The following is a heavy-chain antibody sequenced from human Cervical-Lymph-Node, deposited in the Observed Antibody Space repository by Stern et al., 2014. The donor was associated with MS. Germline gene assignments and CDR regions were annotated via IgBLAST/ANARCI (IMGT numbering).Heavy chain of an antibody. CDR2: ITGDGSST. Sequence: EVQLVESGGGLVQPGGSLRLSCVASGFTVSSYWMHWVRQGPERGLAWGARITGDGSSTTYAASVKGRFTISRDNAKNTLNLQMNSLRGEDTAMYYCVRDTYDMSFLLGWTGGMDVWGQGTTVTVSS. J-gene: IGHJ6*02. CDR1: GFTVSSYW. D-gene: IGHD3/OR15-3a*01. V-gene: IGHV3-74*03. CDR3: VRDTYDMSFLLGWTGGMDV.